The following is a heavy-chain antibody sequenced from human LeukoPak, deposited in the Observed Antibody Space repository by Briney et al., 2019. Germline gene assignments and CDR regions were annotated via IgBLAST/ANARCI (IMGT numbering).Heavy chain of an antibody. CDR1: GYTFTSYY. Sequence: ASVKVSCKASGYTFTSYYMHWVRQAPGQGLEWMGIINPSGGSTNYAQKLQGRVTMTTDTSTSTAYMELRSLRSDDTAVYYCARGKNLPDYWGQGTLVTVSS. V-gene: IGHV1-46*01. J-gene: IGHJ4*02. CDR2: INPSGGST. CDR3: ARGKNLPDY.